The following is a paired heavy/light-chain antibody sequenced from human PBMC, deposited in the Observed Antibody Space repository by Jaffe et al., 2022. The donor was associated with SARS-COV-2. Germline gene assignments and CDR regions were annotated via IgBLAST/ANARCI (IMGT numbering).Heavy chain of an antibody. CDR3: ARLGGAGTTKGDAFDI. V-gene: IGHV5-51*01. D-gene: IGHD1-7*01. CDR2: IYPGDSDT. Sequence: EVQLVQSGAEVKKPGESLKISCKGSGYRFTSYWIGWVRQMPGKGLEWMGIIYPGDSDTRYSPSFQGQVTISADKSISTAYLQWSSLKASDTAMYYCARLGGAGTTKGDAFDIWGQGTLVTVSS. J-gene: IGHJ3*02. CDR1: GYRFTSYW.
Light chain of an antibody. Sequence: SYELTQPPSVSVSPGQTARITCSADALSKQYGYWYQQKPGQAPVLVIYKDSERPSGIPERFSGSRSGTTVTLTISGVQAEDEADYYCQSADRSGTYWVFGGGTNLTVL. V-gene: IGLV3-25*03. J-gene: IGLJ3*02. CDR3: QSADRSGTYWV. CDR2: KDS. CDR1: ALSKQY.